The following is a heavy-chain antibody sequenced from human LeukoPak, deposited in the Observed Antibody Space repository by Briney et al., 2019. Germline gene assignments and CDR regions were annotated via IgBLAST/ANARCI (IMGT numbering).Heavy chain of an antibody. CDR2: ISSSSSTK. CDR1: GFPFSRYS. Sequence: GGSLSLSCAASGFPFSRYSMNWVRQAPGKGPECVSYISSSSSTKHYGDSVKGRFTISRDNAKNSLYLQMNSLRAEDMAVYYCARGSRNHYDGSGYYSYWGQGTLVTVSS. J-gene: IGHJ4*02. D-gene: IGHD3-22*01. V-gene: IGHV3-48*01. CDR3: ARGSRNHYDGSGYYSY.